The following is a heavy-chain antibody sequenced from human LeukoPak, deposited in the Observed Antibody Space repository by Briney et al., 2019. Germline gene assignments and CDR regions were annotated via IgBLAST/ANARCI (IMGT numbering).Heavy chain of an antibody. V-gene: IGHV1-69*04. J-gene: IGHJ3*01. Sequence: GASVKVSCKASGGTFNNYAINWVRQAPGQGLEWMGRIIPKFGVQDYAQKFQGRVTITADKSTSTAYMELSSPRSEDTAVFYCATEWVGDYNPLEVWGQGTVVTVSS. CDR1: GGTFNNYA. CDR2: IIPKFGVQ. CDR3: ATEWVGDYNPLEV. D-gene: IGHD4-11*01.